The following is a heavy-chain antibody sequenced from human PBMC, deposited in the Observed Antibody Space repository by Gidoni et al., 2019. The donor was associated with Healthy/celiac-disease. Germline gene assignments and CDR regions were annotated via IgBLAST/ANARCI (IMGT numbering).Heavy chain of an antibody. CDR2: INAGNGNT. D-gene: IGHD3-10*01. V-gene: IGHV1-3*01. Sequence: QVQLVQSGAEVKKPGASVKVSCKASGYTFTSYAMHWVRQAPGQRLEWMGWINAGNGNTKYSQKFQGRVTITRDTSASTAYMELSSLRSEDTAVYYCARDFVMGLLWFGLDYWGQGTLVTVSS. CDR3: ARDFVMGLLWFGLDY. J-gene: IGHJ4*02. CDR1: GYTFTSYA.